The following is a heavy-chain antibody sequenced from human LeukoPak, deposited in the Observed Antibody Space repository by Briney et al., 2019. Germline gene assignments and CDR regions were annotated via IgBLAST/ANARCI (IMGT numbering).Heavy chain of an antibody. CDR1: GYTFTSYD. Sequence: ASVKVSCKASGYTFTSYDINWVRQATGQGLEWMGWMNPNSGNTGYAQKFQGRVTMTRNTSISTAYMELSSLRSEDTAVYYCAKIGYCSGGSCYGLDYWGQGTLVTVSS. V-gene: IGHV1-8*01. CDR2: MNPNSGNT. CDR3: AKIGYCSGGSCYGLDY. D-gene: IGHD2-15*01. J-gene: IGHJ4*02.